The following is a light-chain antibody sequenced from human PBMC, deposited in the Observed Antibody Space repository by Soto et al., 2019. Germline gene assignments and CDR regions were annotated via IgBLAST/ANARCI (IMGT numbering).Light chain of an antibody. CDR3: ATWDDNLSGCV. V-gene: IGLV1-44*01. Sequence: QSVLTQPPSASGTPGQRVTISCSGSSSNIGSNTVNWYQQLPGTAPKLLISSDNLRPSGVPDRFSGSKSGTSASLAISWLQSEDEADYYCATWDDNLSGCVFGGGAKLIVL. CDR2: SDN. CDR1: SSNIGSNT. J-gene: IGLJ3*02.